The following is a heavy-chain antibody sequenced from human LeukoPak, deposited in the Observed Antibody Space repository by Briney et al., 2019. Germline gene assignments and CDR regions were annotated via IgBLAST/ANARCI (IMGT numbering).Heavy chain of an antibody. D-gene: IGHD6-6*01. J-gene: IGHJ4*02. CDR3: ARDMDSSSHYFDY. V-gene: IGHV3-33*08. CDR2: IWYDGSNS. CDR1: GFTFSDYY. Sequence: PGGSPRLSCAASGFTFSDYYMDWVRQAPGKGLQWVGVIWYDGSNSYYADSVKGRFTISRDNSKNTLYLQMNSLRAEDTAVYYCARDMDSSSHYFDYWGQGALVTVSS.